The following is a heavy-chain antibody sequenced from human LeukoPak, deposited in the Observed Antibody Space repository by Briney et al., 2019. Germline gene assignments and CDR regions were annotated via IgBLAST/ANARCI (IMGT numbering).Heavy chain of an antibody. Sequence: ASVKVSCKASGYTFTSYDINWVRQATGQGLEWMGWMNPNSGNTAYAQKFQGRVTMSRGTSISTAYMELSSLRSEDTAVYYCARLPKLSRPLDYWGQGTLVTVSS. CDR1: GYTFTSYD. J-gene: IGHJ4*02. D-gene: IGHD6-13*01. CDR3: ARLPKLSRPLDY. CDR2: MNPNSGNT. V-gene: IGHV1-8*01.